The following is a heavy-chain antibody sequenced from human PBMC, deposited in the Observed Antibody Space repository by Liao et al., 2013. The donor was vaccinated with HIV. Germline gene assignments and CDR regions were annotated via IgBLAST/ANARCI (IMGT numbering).Heavy chain of an antibody. CDR2: IYASGST. CDR1: GGSISSGSYY. CDR3: ARVGSTVTYLDY. V-gene: IGHV4-61*02. D-gene: IGHD4-17*01. Sequence: QVQLQESGPGLVKPSQTLSLTCTVSGGSISSGSYYWSWIRQPAGKGLEWIGRIYASGSTNYNPSLKSRVTMSVDTSKNQFSLNLSSVTAADTAVYYCARVGSTVTYLDYWGQEPWSPSPQ. J-gene: IGHJ4*01.